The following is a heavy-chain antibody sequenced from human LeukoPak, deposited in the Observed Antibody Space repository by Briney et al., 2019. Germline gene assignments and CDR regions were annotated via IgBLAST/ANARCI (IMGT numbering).Heavy chain of an antibody. CDR2: ISSSSSYI. D-gene: IGHD4-11*01. Sequence: GGSLRLSCAASGFTFSSYSMNWVRQAPGKGLEWVSSISSSSSYIYYADSVKGRFTISRDNAKNSLYLQMNSLRAEDTAVHYCARDRSYSNSMDVWGQGTTVTVSS. J-gene: IGHJ6*02. V-gene: IGHV3-21*01. CDR3: ARDRSYSNSMDV. CDR1: GFTFSSYS.